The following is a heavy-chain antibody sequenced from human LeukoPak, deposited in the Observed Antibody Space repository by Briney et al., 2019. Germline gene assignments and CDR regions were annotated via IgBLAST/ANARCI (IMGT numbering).Heavy chain of an antibody. V-gene: IGHV1-2*06. Sequence: ASVKVSCKASGYTFTGYYMHWVRQAPGQGLEWMGRINPNSGGTNYAQKFQGRVTVTRDTSISTAYMELSRLRSDDTAVYYCARVDWTVTTDAFDIWGQGTMVTVSS. CDR2: INPNSGGT. J-gene: IGHJ3*02. D-gene: IGHD4-17*01. CDR1: GYTFTGYY. CDR3: ARVDWTVTTDAFDI.